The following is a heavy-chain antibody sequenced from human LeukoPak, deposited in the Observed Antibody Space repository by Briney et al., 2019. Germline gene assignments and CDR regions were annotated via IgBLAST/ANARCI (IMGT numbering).Heavy chain of an antibody. CDR2: IYPGDSDT. CDR3: ARHSRIAVAETRNWFDP. D-gene: IGHD6-19*01. CDR1: GYSFTSYW. V-gene: IGHV5-51*01. Sequence: GESLKISCKGSGYSFTSYWIGWVRQMPGKGLEWMGIIYPGDSDTRYSPSFQGQVTISANKSISTAYLQWSSLKASDTAMYYCARHSRIAVAETRNWFDPWGQGTLVTVSS. J-gene: IGHJ5*02.